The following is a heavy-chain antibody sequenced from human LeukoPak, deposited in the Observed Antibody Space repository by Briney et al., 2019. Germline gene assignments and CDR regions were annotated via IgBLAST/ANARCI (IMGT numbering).Heavy chain of an antibody. Sequence: SETLSLTCTVSGGSISSYYWSWIRQPPGKGLEWIGYIYYSGSTNYNPSLKSRVTISVDTSKNHFSLKLSSVTAADTAVYYCARDSDTAMGALGYWGQGTLVTVSS. D-gene: IGHD5-18*01. CDR2: IYYSGST. CDR3: ARDSDTAMGALGY. V-gene: IGHV4-59*01. CDR1: GGSISSYY. J-gene: IGHJ4*02.